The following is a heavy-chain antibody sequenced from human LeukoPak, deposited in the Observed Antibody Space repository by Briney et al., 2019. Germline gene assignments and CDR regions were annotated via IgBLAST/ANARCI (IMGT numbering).Heavy chain of an antibody. J-gene: IGHJ4*02. CDR1: GGSISSHY. CDR2: IYYSGST. V-gene: IGHV4-59*11. Sequence: SETLSLTCTVSGGSISSHYWSWIRQPPGKGLEWIGYIYYSGSTYYNPSLKSRVTISVDTSKNQFSLKLSSVTAADTAVYYCARGNYYDSTFDYWGQGTLVTVSS. D-gene: IGHD3-22*01. CDR3: ARGNYYDSTFDY.